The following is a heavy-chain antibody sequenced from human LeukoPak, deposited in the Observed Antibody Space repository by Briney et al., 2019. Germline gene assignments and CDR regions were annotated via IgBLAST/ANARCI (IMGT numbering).Heavy chain of an antibody. CDR1: GYTFSSYA. V-gene: IGHV3-23*01. J-gene: IGHJ4*02. D-gene: IGHD4-11*01. Sequence: AGGSLRLSCAASGYTFSSYAMSWVRQTPGKGLEWVSAISGSGGSTYYADSVKGRFTISRDNSKNTLYLQMNSLRAEDTAVYYCAKGSTVTTVGDFDYWGQGTLVTVSS. CDR3: AKGSTVTTVGDFDY. CDR2: ISGSGGST.